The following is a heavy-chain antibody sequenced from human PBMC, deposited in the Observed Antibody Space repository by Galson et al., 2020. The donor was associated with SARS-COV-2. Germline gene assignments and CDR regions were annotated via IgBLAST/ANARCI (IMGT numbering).Heavy chain of an antibody. CDR1: GFTVSSHY. Sequence: GGSLRLSCAASGFTVSSHYMSWVRQAPGKGLEWVSVIYSGCSTYYADSVKGRFTISRDNSKNTLYLQMNSLRAEDTAVYYCSRPKRGSGSSYYGMDVWGQGTTVTVSS. CDR2: IYSGCST. J-gene: IGHJ6*02. V-gene: IGHV3-53*01. D-gene: IGHD3-10*01. CDR3: SRPKRGSGSSYYGMDV.